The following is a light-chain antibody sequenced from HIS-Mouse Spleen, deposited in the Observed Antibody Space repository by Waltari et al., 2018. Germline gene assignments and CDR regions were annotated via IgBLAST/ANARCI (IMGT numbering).Light chain of an antibody. CDR3: LLSYSGARV. CDR1: TGSVTIGPY. Sequence: AVVTQEPSLTVSPGGTVTPTCGSSTGSVTIGPYPYWLQQKPGTAPRTLIYETSKQHSWTPARFSGSLLGGKAALTLSGAQPEDEAEYYCLLSYSGARVFGGGTKLTVL. V-gene: IGLV7-46*01. J-gene: IGLJ3*02. CDR2: ETS.